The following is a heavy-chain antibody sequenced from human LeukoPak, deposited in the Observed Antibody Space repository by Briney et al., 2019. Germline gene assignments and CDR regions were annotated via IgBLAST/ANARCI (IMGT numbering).Heavy chain of an antibody. CDR1: GYTFTGYY. V-gene: IGHV1-2*06. CDR3: ARGVVPAPRDY. J-gene: IGHJ4*02. CDR2: INPNSGGT. Sequence: ASVTVSCTASGYTFTGYYMHWVRQAPGQGLEWMGRINPNSGGTNYAQKFQGRVTMTRDTSISTAYMELSRLRSDDTAVYYCARGVVPAPRDYWGQGTLVTVSS. D-gene: IGHD2-2*01.